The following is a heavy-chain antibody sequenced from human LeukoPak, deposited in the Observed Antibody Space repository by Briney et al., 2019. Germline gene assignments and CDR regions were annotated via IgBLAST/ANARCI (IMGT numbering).Heavy chain of an antibody. CDR2: MSYDGNNI. V-gene: IGHV3-30-3*01. CDR1: GFPFSSFT. J-gene: IGHJ3*02. Sequence: PGRSLRLSCGGSGFPFSSFTMHWVRQAPGKGLEWVAVMSYDGNNIYYAGSVKGRFTISRDNPKNTLYLQMNTLTTEDTALYYCARDLMADRLWGDAFNIWGQGTMVTVSA. D-gene: IGHD6-6*01. CDR3: ARDLMADRLWGDAFNI.